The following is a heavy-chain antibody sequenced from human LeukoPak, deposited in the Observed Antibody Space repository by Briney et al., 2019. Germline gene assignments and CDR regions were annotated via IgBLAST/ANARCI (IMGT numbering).Heavy chain of an antibody. CDR3: ARGYGLDV. J-gene: IGHJ6*02. CDR2: TKKDGSEK. Sequence: PGGSLRLSCAASGFSFSGDWMTWARQAPGKGLEWVANTKKDGSEKYYVDSVKGRFTISRDNAKNSLYLQMHSLRVEDTALYYCARGYGLDVWGQGTTVTVSS. CDR1: GFSFSGDW. V-gene: IGHV3-7*04.